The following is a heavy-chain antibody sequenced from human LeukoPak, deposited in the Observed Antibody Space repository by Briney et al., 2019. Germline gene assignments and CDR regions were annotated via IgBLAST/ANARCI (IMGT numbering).Heavy chain of an antibody. CDR1: GFTFSSHW. CDR3: ATSTYCSGGSCYSRTFQY. V-gene: IGHV3-74*01. Sequence: GGSLRLSCAASGFTFSSHWMHWVRQAPGKGLVWVSRINSDETSTSYADSVKGRFTISRDNAQKTLYLQMNSLRAEDTAVYYCATSTYCSGGSCYSRTFQYWGQGTLVTVSS. D-gene: IGHD2-15*01. CDR2: INSDETST. J-gene: IGHJ4*02.